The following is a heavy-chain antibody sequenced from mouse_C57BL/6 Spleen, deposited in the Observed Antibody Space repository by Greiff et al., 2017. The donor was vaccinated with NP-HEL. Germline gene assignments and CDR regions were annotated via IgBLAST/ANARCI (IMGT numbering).Heavy chain of an antibody. D-gene: IGHD2-4*01. Sequence: VQLQQSGTVLARPGASVKMSCKTSGYTFTSYWMHWVKQRPGQGLEWIGAIYPGNSDTSYNQKFKGKAKLTAVTSASTAYMELSSLTNEDSAVYYCTRGGVYDYDEGLDYWGQGTTLTVSS. CDR1: GYTFTSYW. CDR3: TRGGVYDYDEGLDY. J-gene: IGHJ2*01. V-gene: IGHV1-5*01. CDR2: IYPGNSDT.